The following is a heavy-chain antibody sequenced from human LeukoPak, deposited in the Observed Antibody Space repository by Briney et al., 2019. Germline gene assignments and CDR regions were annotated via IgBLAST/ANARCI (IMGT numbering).Heavy chain of an antibody. D-gene: IGHD3-10*01. CDR2: IYHSGST. Sequence: PSETLSLTCTVSGYSISSGYYWGWIRQPPGKGLEWIGSIYHSGSTYYNPSLKSRVTISVDTSKNQFSLKLSSVTAADTAVYYCAREMEDKSLVWFGELKKYYYYYMDVWGKGTTVTVSS. J-gene: IGHJ6*03. V-gene: IGHV4-38-2*02. CDR1: GYSISSGYY. CDR3: AREMEDKSLVWFGELKKYYYYYMDV.